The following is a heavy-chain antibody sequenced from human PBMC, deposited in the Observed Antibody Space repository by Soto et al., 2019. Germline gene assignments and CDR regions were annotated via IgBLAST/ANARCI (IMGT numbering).Heavy chain of an antibody. CDR1: GFTFSSYW. V-gene: IGHV3-7*05. Sequence: PGGSLRLSCAASGFTFSSYWMSWVRQAPGKGLEWVANIKQDGSEKYYVDSVKGRFTISRDNAKNSLYLQMNSLRAEDTAVYYCAREDSSGWYEGIDYWGQGTLVTVSS. D-gene: IGHD6-19*01. J-gene: IGHJ4*02. CDR3: AREDSSGWYEGIDY. CDR2: IKQDGSEK.